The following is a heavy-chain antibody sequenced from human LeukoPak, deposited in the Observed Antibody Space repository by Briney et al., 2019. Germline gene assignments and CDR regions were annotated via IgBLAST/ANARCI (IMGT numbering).Heavy chain of an antibody. CDR2: IPYDGSNE. V-gene: IGHV3-30*02. Sequence: PGGSLRLPCAASGFTFSSYGMHWVRQAPGKGLEWVAFIPYDGSNEYYADSVKGRFTISRDNSKNTLYLQMNSLRAEDTAVYYCAKGGADIAVLPAAIPFDYWGQGTLVTVSS. D-gene: IGHD2-2*02. J-gene: IGHJ4*02. CDR3: AKGGADIAVLPAAIPFDY. CDR1: GFTFSSYG.